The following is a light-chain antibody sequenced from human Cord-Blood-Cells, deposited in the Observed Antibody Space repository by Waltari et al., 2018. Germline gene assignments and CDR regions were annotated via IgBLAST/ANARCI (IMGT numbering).Light chain of an antibody. CDR3: MQGTHWPPYT. V-gene: IGKV2-30*01. Sequence: VVMTQSPHSLPVTLGQPASITCRSSQSLVYSDGNTYLNWFQQRQGQSPRRLIYKVSNRDSGVPDRFSGSGSCTDFTLKIIRVEAEDVGVYYCMQGTHWPPYTFGQGTKLEIK. CDR1: QSLVYSDGNTY. CDR2: KVS. J-gene: IGKJ2*01.